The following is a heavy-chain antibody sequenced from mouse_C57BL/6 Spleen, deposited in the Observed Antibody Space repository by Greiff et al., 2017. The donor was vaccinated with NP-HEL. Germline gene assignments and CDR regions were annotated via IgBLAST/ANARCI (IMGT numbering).Heavy chain of an antibody. D-gene: IGHD2-1*01. J-gene: IGHJ3*01. Sequence: QVQLKQPGAELVKPGASVKLSCKASGYTFTSYWMHWVKQRPGQGLEWIGMIHPNSGSTNYNEKFKSKATLTVDKSSSTAYMQLSSLTSEDSAVYYCAALYGNSRDWGQGTLVTVSA. CDR3: AALYGNSRD. CDR2: IHPNSGST. V-gene: IGHV1-64*01. CDR1: GYTFTSYW.